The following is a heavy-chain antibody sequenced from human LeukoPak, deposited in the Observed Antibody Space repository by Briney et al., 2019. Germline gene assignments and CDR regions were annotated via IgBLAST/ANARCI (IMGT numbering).Heavy chain of an antibody. V-gene: IGHV4-34*01. CDR2: INHSGGT. CDR1: GGSFSGYY. J-gene: IGHJ4*02. CDR3: ARGKWIQLWLLDY. D-gene: IGHD5-18*01. Sequence: SETLSLTCAVYGGSFSGYYWSWIRQPPGKGLEWIGEINHSGGTNYNPSLKSRVTISVDASKDQFSLKLSSVTAADTAVYYCARGKWIQLWLLDYWGQGTQVTVSS.